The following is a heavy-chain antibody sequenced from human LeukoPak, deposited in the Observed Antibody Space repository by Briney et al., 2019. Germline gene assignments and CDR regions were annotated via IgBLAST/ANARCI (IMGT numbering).Heavy chain of an antibody. V-gene: IGHV1-24*01. D-gene: IGHD3-22*01. Sequence: GASEKVSCKVSGYTLTELSMHWVRQAPGKGLGWMGGFDPEDGETIYAQKFQGRVTMTEDTSTDTAYMELSSLRSEDTAVYYCATWLYYYDSSGPSGAFDIWGQGTMVTVSS. CDR1: GYTLTELS. CDR3: ATWLYYYDSSGPSGAFDI. J-gene: IGHJ3*02. CDR2: FDPEDGET.